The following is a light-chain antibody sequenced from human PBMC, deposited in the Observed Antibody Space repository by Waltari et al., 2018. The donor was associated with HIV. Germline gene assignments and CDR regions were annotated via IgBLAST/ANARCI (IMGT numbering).Light chain of an antibody. V-gene: IGLV1-51*01. J-gene: IGLJ2*01. Sequence: QSVLTQPPSVSAAPGQKVAISCSVTSPTTGKAFEFWYQHVPGSAPKPLMYDNDKRPSGIPDRFSGSKSGTSATLDITGLQTGDEADYYCGTWDRSMDGGVFGGGTKLTVL. CDR3: GTWDRSMDGGV. CDR1: SPTTGKAF. CDR2: DND.